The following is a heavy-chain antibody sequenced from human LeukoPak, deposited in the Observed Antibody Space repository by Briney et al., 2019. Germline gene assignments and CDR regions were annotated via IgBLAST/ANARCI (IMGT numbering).Heavy chain of an antibody. J-gene: IGHJ5*02. CDR3: ASARYFDWFSVASWFDP. CDR1: GGTFSSYA. CDR2: IIPIFGTA. V-gene: IGHV1-69*06. Sequence: GASVKVSCKASGGTFSSYAISWVRQAPGQGLEWMGGIIPIFGTANYAQKFQGRVTITADKSTSTAYMELSSLRSEDTAVYYCASARYFDWFSVASWFDPWGQGTLVTVSS. D-gene: IGHD3-9*01.